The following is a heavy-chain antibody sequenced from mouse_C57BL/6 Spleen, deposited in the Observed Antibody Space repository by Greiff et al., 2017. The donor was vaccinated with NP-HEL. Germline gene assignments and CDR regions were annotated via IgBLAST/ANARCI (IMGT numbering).Heavy chain of an antibody. CDR3: ARTTEVNWYFDV. V-gene: IGHV1-64*01. CDR2: IHPNSGST. J-gene: IGHJ1*03. Sequence: QVQLQQPGAELVKPGASVKLSCKASGYTFTSYWMHWVKQRPGQGLEWIGMIHPNSGSTNYNEKFKSKATLTVDKSSSTAYMQLSSLTSEDSAVYYCARTTEVNWYFDVWGTGTTVTVSS. D-gene: IGHD1-1*01. CDR1: GYTFTSYW.